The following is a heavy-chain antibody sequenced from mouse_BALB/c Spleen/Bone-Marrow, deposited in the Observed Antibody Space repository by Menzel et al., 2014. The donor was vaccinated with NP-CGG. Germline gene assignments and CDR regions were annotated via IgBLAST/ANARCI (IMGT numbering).Heavy chain of an antibody. V-gene: IGHV1-4*01. Sequence: VQLQQSGAELARPGASVKMSCKASGYTFTSYTMHWVKQRPGQGLEWIGYINPSSGYTNYNQKFKDKSTLTADKSSIAASLQLSSLTSEDSAVYYCARVYGNYDAMDYWGQGTSVTVSS. CDR3: ARVYGNYDAMDY. J-gene: IGHJ4*01. D-gene: IGHD2-1*01. CDR2: INPSSGYT. CDR1: GYTFTSYT.